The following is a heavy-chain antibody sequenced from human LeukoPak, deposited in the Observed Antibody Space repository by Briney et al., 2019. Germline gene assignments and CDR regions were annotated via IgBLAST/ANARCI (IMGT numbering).Heavy chain of an antibody. V-gene: IGHV4-59*01. CDR1: GGSMSSYY. J-gene: IGHJ6*02. CDR2: IYYSGTT. CDR3: ARGSGSYYPYYYGIDV. Sequence: SETLSLTCTVSGGSMSSYYWTWIRQPPGKGLEWIGYIYYSGTTNYNPSLKSRGTISIDTSKDQFSLKMTSVTAADTAVYYCARGSGSYYPYYYGIDVWGQGTTVTVS. D-gene: IGHD3-10*01.